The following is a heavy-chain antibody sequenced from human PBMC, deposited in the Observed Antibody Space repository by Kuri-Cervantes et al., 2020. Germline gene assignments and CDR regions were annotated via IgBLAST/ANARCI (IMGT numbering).Heavy chain of an antibody. CDR3: ARSVVSGIQLLPDY. J-gene: IGHJ4*02. V-gene: IGHV1-2*02. CDR2: INPNSGGT. Sequence: ASVKVSCKASGYTFTGYYMHWVRQAPGQGLEWMGWINPNSGGTNYAQKFQGRVTMTRDTSISTAYMELSRLRSDDTAVYYCARSVVSGIQLLPDYWGQGTLVTVSS. CDR1: GYTFTGYY. D-gene: IGHD5-18*01.